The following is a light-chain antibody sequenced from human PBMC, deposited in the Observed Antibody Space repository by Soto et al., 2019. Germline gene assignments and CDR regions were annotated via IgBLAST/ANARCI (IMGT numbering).Light chain of an antibody. Sequence: DIVLTQTPLSSSVTLGQPASISCRSSQSLVHGDGNTYLSWLQQRPGQPPRLLIYRVSNRFSGVPDRFSGSGAGTECTLKIDRVEPEDVGIYYCVQFTLFARTFGQGTKVEIK. CDR1: QSLVHGDGNTY. V-gene: IGKV2-24*01. J-gene: IGKJ1*01. CDR2: RVS. CDR3: VQFTLFART.